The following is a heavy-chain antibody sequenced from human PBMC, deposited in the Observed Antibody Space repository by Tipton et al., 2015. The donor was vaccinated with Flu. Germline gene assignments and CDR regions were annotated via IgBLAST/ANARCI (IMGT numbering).Heavy chain of an antibody. CDR3: ARGGGSYYVDY. V-gene: IGHV4-61*05. D-gene: IGHD1-26*01. J-gene: IGHJ4*02. CDR2: IYYSGST. Sequence: TLSLTCTVSGGSISSSSYYWGWIRQPPGKGLEWIGYIYYSGSTNYNPSLKSRVTISVDTSKNQFSLKLSSVTAADTAVYYCARGGGSYYVDYWGQGTLVTVSS. CDR1: GGSISSSSYY.